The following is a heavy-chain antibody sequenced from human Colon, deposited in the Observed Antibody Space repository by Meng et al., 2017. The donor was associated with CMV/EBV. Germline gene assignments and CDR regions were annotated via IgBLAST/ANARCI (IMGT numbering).Heavy chain of an antibody. CDR2: MSYDGVNK. D-gene: IGHD3/OR15-3a*01. Sequence: GGSLRLSCAVSGFSFSTYSVHWVRQAPGKGLERVALMSYDGVNKYYADSVKGRFSISRDTSTNTLYLHMDSLRPEDAAVYFCAREGRYDFLNGPFDFWGQGTVVTVSS. CDR3: AREGRYDFLNGPFDF. CDR1: GFSFSTYS. J-gene: IGHJ4*02. V-gene: IGHV3-30-3*01.